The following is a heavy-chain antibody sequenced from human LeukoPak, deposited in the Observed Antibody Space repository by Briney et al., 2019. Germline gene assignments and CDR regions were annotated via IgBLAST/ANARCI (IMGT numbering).Heavy chain of an antibody. D-gene: IGHD2/OR15-2a*01. V-gene: IGHV3-30*03. CDR1: GFTFSSYG. J-gene: IGHJ4*02. CDR2: ISYDGSNK. Sequence: GGSLRLSCAASGFTFSSYGMHWVRQAPGKGLEWVAVISYDGSNKGYADSVKGRFTLSRDNSKNTLYLHMNSLRAGDTAVYYCAREFYGYFDYWGQGTLVTVSS. CDR3: AREFYGYFDY.